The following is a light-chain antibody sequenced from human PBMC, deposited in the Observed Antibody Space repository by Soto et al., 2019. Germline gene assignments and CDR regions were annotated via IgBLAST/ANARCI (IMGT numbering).Light chain of an antibody. CDR1: SSDVGSYNL. J-gene: IGLJ2*01. Sequence: QSALTQPASVSGSPGQSITISCTGTSSDVGSYNLVSWYQQHPGKAPKVMIYEGSKRPSGVSNRFSGSMSGNTASLTISGLQAEDEAEYYCCSYAGSNNPHVVFGGGTKLTVL. CDR3: CSYAGSNNPHVV. V-gene: IGLV2-23*01. CDR2: EGS.